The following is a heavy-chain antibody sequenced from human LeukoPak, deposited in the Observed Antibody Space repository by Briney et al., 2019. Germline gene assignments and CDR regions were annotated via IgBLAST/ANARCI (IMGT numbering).Heavy chain of an antibody. V-gene: IGHV4-34*01. CDR3: ARKQYDAFDI. CDR2: INHSGST. CDR1: GGSFSGYY. D-gene: IGHD1/OR15-1a*01. J-gene: IGHJ3*02. Sequence: SETLSLTCAVYGGSFSGYYWSWIRQPPGKGLEWIGEINHSGSTNYNPSLKSRVTISVDTSKNQFSLKLSSVTAADAAVYYCARKQYDAFDIWGQGTMVTVSS.